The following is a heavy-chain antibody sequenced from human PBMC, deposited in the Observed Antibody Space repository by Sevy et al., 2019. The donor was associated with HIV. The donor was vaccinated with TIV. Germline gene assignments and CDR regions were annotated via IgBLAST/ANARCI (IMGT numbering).Heavy chain of an antibody. CDR1: GYSFSNYW. Sequence: GESLKISCKGSGYSFSNYWISWVRQMPGKGLEWMGRIDPSDSYTTYSPSFQGHVPISSDKSMSTAYLQWRSLKASDTAMYYCVRHGGGGCSGTRCLGYYYYGMDVWGQGTTVTVSS. CDR2: IDPSDSYT. J-gene: IGHJ6*02. CDR3: VRHGGGGCSGTRCLGYYYYGMDV. V-gene: IGHV5-10-1*01. D-gene: IGHD2-2*01.